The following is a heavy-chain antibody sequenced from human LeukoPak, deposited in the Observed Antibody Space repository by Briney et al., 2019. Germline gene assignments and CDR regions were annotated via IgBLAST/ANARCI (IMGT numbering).Heavy chain of an antibody. D-gene: IGHD2-15*01. CDR2: ISAYNGNT. V-gene: IGHV1-18*01. Sequence: GASVTVSCTASVYTFTNYGISWVRQAPGQGLEWMGWISAYNGNTNYAQKLQGRVTMTTDTSTSTAYMELRSLRSDDTAVYYCARDGYCSGGSCYRPYWGQGTLVTVST. CDR3: ARDGYCSGGSCYRPY. CDR1: VYTFTNYG. J-gene: IGHJ4*02.